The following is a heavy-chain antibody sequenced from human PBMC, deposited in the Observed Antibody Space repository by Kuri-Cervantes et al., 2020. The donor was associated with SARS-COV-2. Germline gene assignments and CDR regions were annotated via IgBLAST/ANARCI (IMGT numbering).Heavy chain of an antibody. Sequence: GGSLRLSCAASGFTVNSNYMSWVRQAPGKGLEWVSVIYSSGSTNYADSVKGRFTISRDNFKNTLYLQMSSLRAEDTAVYYCVRGRGPGDFWSGLNWFDPWGQGTLVTVSS. D-gene: IGHD3-3*01. CDR2: IYSSGST. CDR1: GFTVNSNY. J-gene: IGHJ5*02. CDR3: VRGRGPGDFWSGLNWFDP. V-gene: IGHV3-53*01.